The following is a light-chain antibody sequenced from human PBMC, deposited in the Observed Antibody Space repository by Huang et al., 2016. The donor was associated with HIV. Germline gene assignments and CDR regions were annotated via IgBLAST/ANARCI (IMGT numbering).Light chain of an antibody. V-gene: IGKV1-5*03. CDR1: QSISSW. Sequence: DIQMTQSPSTLSASVGDRVTITCRASQSISSWLAWYQQKPGKAPNRLIYKASSLESGVPSRFRGSGSGTEFTLTISSLQPDDFATYYCQQYNSLAWTFGQGTKVEIK. CDR2: KAS. CDR3: QQYNSLAWT. J-gene: IGKJ1*01.